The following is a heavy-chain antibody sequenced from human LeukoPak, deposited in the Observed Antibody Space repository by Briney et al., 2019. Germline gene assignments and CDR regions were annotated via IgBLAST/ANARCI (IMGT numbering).Heavy chain of an antibody. V-gene: IGHV4-30-2*01. Sequence: LRLSCAASGFTFSSYAMSWIRQPPGKGLEWIGYIYHSGSTYHNPSLKSRVTISVDRSKNQFSLKLSSVTAADTAVYFCSRGVYYGAYLDVWGQGTTVTVSS. CDR2: IYHSGST. CDR1: GFTFSSYA. D-gene: IGHD2-8*01. J-gene: IGHJ6*02. CDR3: SRGVYYGAYLDV.